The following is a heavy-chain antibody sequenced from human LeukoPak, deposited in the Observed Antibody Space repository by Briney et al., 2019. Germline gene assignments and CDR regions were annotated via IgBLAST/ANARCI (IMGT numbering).Heavy chain of an antibody. D-gene: IGHD6-13*01. Sequence: SETLSLTCTVSGGSISSYYWSWIRQPPGKGLEWIGYIYYSGSTNYNPSLKSRVTISVDTSKNQFSLKLSSVTAADTAVYYCARMGISIAAAGTESYYYYYMDVWGKGTTVTISS. CDR2: IYYSGST. J-gene: IGHJ6*03. CDR3: ARMGISIAAAGTESYYYYYMDV. CDR1: GGSISSYY. V-gene: IGHV4-59*12.